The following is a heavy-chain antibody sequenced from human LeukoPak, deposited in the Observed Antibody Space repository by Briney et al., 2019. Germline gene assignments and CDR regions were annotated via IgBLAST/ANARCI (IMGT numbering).Heavy chain of an antibody. CDR3: AGTYYYDSSGYYFSYYFDY. CDR1: GGSISSSSYY. CDR2: IYYSGST. Sequence: SETLSLTCTVSGGSISSSSYYWGWIRQPPGKGLEWIGSIYYSGSTYYNPSLKSRVTISVDTSKNQFSLKLSSVTAADTAVYYCAGTYYYDSSGYYFSYYFDYWGQGTLVTVSS. J-gene: IGHJ4*02. D-gene: IGHD3-22*01. V-gene: IGHV4-39*01.